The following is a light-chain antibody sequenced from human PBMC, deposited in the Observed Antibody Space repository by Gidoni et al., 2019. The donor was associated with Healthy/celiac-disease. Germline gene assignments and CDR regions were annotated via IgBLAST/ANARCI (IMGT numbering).Light chain of an antibody. V-gene: IGKV1-39*01. CDR3: QQSYSTPYT. CDR1: QSISSY. Sequence: DSQMTQAPSSLSASVGDRVTITCRASQSISSYLNWYQQKPGKAPSLQSGVPSRFSGSGSGTDFTLTISSLQPEDFATYYCQQSYSTPYTFGQGTKLEIK. J-gene: IGKJ2*01.